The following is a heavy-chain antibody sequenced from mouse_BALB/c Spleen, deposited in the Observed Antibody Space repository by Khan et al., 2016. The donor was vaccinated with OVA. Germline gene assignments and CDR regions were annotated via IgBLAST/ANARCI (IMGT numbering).Heavy chain of an antibody. J-gene: IGHJ4*01. CDR1: GYTFTSYW. CDR3: ATSSNSSSSLYAVAY. Sequence: DLVKPGASVKLSCKASGYTFTSYWINWIKQRPGQGLEWIGRIAPGSGSTSCNEMFKGKATLTVDTSSTTASIQLSSLSSEDSAVYFCATSSNSSSSLYAVAYWGQGTPVTISS. V-gene: IGHV1S41*01. D-gene: IGHD1-1*01. CDR2: IAPGSGST.